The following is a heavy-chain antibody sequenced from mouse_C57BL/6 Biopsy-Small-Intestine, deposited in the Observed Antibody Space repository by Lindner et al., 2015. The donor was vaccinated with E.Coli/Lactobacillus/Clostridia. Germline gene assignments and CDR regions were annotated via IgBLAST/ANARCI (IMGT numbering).Heavy chain of an antibody. CDR1: GYTFTDYY. J-gene: IGHJ3*01. CDR2: IYPNNGGT. CDR3: ARCGSSGYERFAY. Sequence: VQLQESGPELVKPGDSVKMSCKASGYTFTDYYMDWVKQSHGKSLEWIGYIYPNNGGTSYNQKFKGKATLTVDKSSSTAYMELHSLTSEDSAVYYCARCGSSGYERFAYWGQGTLVTVSA. D-gene: IGHD3-1*01. V-gene: IGHV1-34*02.